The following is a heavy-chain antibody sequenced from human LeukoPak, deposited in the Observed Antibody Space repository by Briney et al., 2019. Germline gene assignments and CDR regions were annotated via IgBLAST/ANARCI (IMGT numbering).Heavy chain of an antibody. CDR3: ARDRYYNILTVFGRSDGFDI. Sequence: ASVKVSCKASGYTFTRYGISWVRQAPGQGLEWMGWISAYNGNRNYVQKLQGRVTMTTDTSTNTAYMELRSLRSDDTAVYYCARDRYYNILTVFGRSDGFDIWGQGTMVTVSS. CDR1: GYTFTRYG. V-gene: IGHV1-18*01. J-gene: IGHJ3*02. CDR2: ISAYNGNR. D-gene: IGHD3-9*01.